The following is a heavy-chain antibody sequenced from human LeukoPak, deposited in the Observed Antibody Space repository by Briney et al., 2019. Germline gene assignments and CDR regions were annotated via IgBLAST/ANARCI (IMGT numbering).Heavy chain of an antibody. CDR3: ARDLDGSGNYHWFDP. CDR1: GFTFSSYW. V-gene: IGHV3-74*01. D-gene: IGHD3-10*01. J-gene: IGHJ5*02. Sequence: GGSLRLSCAASGFTFSSYWMHWIRQAPGQGLVWVSRINSDGSSINYADSVKGRFTISRDNAKNTLHLQMNSLRGEDTAVYYCARDLDGSGNYHWFDPWGQGTLVTVSS. CDR2: INSDGSSI.